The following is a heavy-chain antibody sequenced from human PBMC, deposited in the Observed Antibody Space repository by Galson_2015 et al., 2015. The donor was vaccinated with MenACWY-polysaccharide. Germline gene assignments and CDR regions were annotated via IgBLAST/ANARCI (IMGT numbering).Heavy chain of an antibody. J-gene: IGHJ6*04. CDR2: IRSNTSDYAP. V-gene: IGHV3-73*01. Sequence: AAAEGRGGGSPGHWGRQASGERVDCVGRIRSNTSDYAPAYTPTVRGRLIISRHDSNYTAYLQMNSLKIEDTAMYYCYCGPDSAGWVDVWGKGTTVTVSS. D-gene: IGHD2-21*01. CDR1: EGRGGGSP. CDR3: YCGPDSAGWVDV.